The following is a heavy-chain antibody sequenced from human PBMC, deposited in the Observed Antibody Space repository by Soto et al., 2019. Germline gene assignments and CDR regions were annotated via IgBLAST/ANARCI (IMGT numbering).Heavy chain of an antibody. J-gene: IGHJ4*02. CDR2: ISYSGNT. V-gene: IGHV4-59*01. CDR1: GGSISNFY. D-gene: IGHD2-8*01. CDR3: ARAPMVLFRSYFDS. Sequence: PSETLSLTCTVSGGSISNFYWSLMRQPPGKGLEWIGYISYSGNTNYNPSLKSRVSISVDTSKNQLSLNLTSVTAADTAVYYCARAPMVLFRSYFDSWGQGTSVTVYS.